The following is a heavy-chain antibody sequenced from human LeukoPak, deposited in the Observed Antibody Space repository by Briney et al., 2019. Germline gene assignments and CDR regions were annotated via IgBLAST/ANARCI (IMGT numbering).Heavy chain of an antibody. CDR2: ISGDGDRT. CDR3: AEDKGHYDSSAYPDC. D-gene: IGHD3-22*01. CDR1: GFTFSSYW. V-gene: IGHV3-43*02. J-gene: IGHJ4*02. Sequence: GGSLRLSCAASGFTFSSYWMHWIRQAPGKGLEWVSLISGDGDRTYYADSVKGRFTISRDNSKNSLYLQLNSLRTEDTALYYCAEDKGHYDSSAYPDCWGQGTLVTVSS.